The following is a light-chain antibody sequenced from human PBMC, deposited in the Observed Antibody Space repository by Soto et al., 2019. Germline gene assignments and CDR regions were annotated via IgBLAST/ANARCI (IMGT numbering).Light chain of an antibody. CDR1: QGISSY. J-gene: IGKJ1*01. CDR3: QQLNSYPWT. CDR2: AAS. V-gene: IGKV1-9*01. Sequence: IQLTHSPSSLSASAGDIVTITCRASQGISSYLAWYQQKPGKAPKLLIFAASTLQSGVPSRFSGSGSGTDFTLTISRLQPEDFATYYCQQLNSYPWTFGQGTKVDIK.